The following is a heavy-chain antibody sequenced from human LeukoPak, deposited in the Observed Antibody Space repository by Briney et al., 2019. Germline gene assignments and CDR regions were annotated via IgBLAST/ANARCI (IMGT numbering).Heavy chain of an antibody. CDR2: ISGSGGST. D-gene: IGHD6-13*01. CDR3: AKDPPTGYSSSWDY. CDR1: GFTFSSYA. V-gene: IGHV3-23*01. Sequence: GGSLRLSCAASGFTFSSYAMSWVRQAPGKGLEWVSAISGSGGSTYYAHSVKGRFTISRGNSKNTLYLQMNSLRAEDTAVYYCAKDPPTGYSSSWDYWGQGTLVTVSS. J-gene: IGHJ4*02.